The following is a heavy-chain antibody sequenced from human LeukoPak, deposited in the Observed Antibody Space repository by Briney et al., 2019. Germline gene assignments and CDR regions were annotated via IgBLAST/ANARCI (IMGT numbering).Heavy chain of an antibody. Sequence: PGGSLRLSCAASGFTFSSYEMNWVRQAPGKGLEWVSYISGGGETRYYADSVKGRFTISRDNGKNSLYLQMNSLRAEDTAVYYCAKGRDGYNHFDYWGQGTLVTVSS. V-gene: IGHV3-48*03. D-gene: IGHD5-24*01. CDR2: ISGGGETR. CDR3: AKGRDGYNHFDY. CDR1: GFTFSSYE. J-gene: IGHJ4*02.